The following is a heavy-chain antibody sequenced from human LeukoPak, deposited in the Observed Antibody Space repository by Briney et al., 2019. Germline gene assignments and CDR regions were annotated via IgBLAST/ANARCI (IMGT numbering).Heavy chain of an antibody. J-gene: IGHJ4*02. D-gene: IGHD5-18*01. CDR3: ANLSPYTAMGTDY. CDR2: ISGSGDTT. Sequence: GGSLRLSCAASGFTFSNNGMTWVRQAPGKGLEGVTGISGSGDTTYDAGSVKGRLTVSRDNSKNTLYLQMNSLRAEDTAVYYCANLSPYTAMGTDYWGQGTLVTVSS. CDR1: GFTFSNNG. V-gene: IGHV3-23*01.